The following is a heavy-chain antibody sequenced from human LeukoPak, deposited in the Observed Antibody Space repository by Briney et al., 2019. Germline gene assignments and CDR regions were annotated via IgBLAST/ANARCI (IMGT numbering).Heavy chain of an antibody. J-gene: IGHJ4*02. CDR1: EFTFSTYS. V-gene: IGHV3-48*04. CDR2: ISSSSTI. CDR3: ARGGYSGYEPLYF. D-gene: IGHD5-12*01. Sequence: GGSLRLSCAASEFTFSTYSMNWVRQAPGKGLEWVSYISSSSTIYYAASAKGRFTISRDNAKNSLYLQMNSLRAEDTAVYYCARGGYSGYEPLYFWGQGTLVTVSS.